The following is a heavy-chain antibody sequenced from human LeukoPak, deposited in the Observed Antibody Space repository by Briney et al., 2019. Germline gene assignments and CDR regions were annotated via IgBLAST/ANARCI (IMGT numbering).Heavy chain of an antibody. V-gene: IGHV3-33*01. CDR1: GFSFSIYG. J-gene: IGHJ3*02. CDR3: ASSLVGRAFDI. CDR2: IWYDGSNK. Sequence: GGSLRLSCAASGFSFSIYGMHWVRQAPGKGLEGVAVIWYDGSNKYYADSVKGRFTISRDNSKNPLYLQMNRLRAEDTAVYYCASSLVGRAFDIWGQGTMVTVSS. D-gene: IGHD1-26*01.